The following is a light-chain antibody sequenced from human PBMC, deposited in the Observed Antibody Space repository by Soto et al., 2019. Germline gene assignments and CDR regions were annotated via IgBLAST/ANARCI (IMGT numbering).Light chain of an antibody. CDR1: QGISNW. CDR3: QQANSFPST. CDR2: AAY. V-gene: IGKV1-12*02. J-gene: IGKJ1*01. Sequence: DIQMTQSPSSVSASVGDRVTITCRASQGISNWLAWYQQKPGKAPKFLIYAAYNLQSGVTSRFSGSGSGTDFSLTISNLQPEDFATYYCQQANSFPSTFGQGTKVEIK.